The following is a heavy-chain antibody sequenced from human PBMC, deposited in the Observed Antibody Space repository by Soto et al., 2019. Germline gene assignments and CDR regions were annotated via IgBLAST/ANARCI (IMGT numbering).Heavy chain of an antibody. Sequence: PSETVSLTCTVSGVSISNSSYYWGWIRRPPGKGLEWIGTIYYSGITYYNPSLKSRVTISVDTSKNQFSLKLTSVTAADTAVYYCARHGSNWGQGTLVTVSS. CDR3: ARHGSN. CDR1: GVSISNSSYY. J-gene: IGHJ4*02. CDR2: IYYSGIT. V-gene: IGHV4-39*01.